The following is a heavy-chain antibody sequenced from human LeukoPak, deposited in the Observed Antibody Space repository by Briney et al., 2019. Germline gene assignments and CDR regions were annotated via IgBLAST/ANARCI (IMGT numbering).Heavy chain of an antibody. D-gene: IGHD3-9*01. CDR2: IYYSGSA. V-gene: IGHV4-39*01. J-gene: IGHJ6*02. Sequence: SETLSLTCTVSGGSISSSSYYWGWIRQPPGKGLEWIGSIYYSGSAYYNPSLKSRVTISVDTSKNQFSLKLSSVTAADTAVYYCAGPLNGMDVWGQGTTVTVSS. CDR1: GGSISSSSYY. CDR3: AGPLNGMDV.